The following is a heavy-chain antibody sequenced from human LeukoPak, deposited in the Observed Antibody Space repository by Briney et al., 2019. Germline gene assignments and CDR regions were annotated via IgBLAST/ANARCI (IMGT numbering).Heavy chain of an antibody. CDR3: AKDLVYSSGSAAGHY. CDR1: GFTFSSYG. CDR2: ISYDGSNK. J-gene: IGHJ4*02. D-gene: IGHD6-19*01. V-gene: IGHV3-30*18. Sequence: GGSLRLSCAASGFTFSSYGMHWVCQAPGKGLEWVAVISYDGSNKYYADSVKGRFTISRDNSKNTLYLQMNSLRAEDTAVYYCAKDLVYSSGSAAGHYWGQGTLVTVSS.